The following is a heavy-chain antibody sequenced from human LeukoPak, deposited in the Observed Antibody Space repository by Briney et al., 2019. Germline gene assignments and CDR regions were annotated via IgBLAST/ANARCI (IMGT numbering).Heavy chain of an antibody. V-gene: IGHV4-39*02. D-gene: IGHD4-23*01. CDR1: GGSISSISSNNYH. Sequence: SETLSLTCIVSGGSISSISSNNYHWGWIRQPPGKGLEWIGSIYYSGSTYYNPSLKSRVTISVDTSKNQFSLKLSSVTAADTALYYCAREMGVVTAHGIDVWGQGTTVTVS. CDR2: IYYSGST. J-gene: IGHJ6*02. CDR3: AREMGVVTAHGIDV.